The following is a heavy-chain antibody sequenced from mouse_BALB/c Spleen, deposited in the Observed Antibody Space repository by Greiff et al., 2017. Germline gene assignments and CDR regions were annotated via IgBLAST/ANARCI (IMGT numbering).Heavy chain of an antibody. CDR1: GFSLTSYG. D-gene: IGHD4-1*02. CDR2: IWAGGST. V-gene: IGHV2-9*02. Sequence: QVTLKVSGPGLVAPSQSLSITCTVSGFSLTSYGVHWVRQPPGKGLEWLGVIWAGGSTNYNSALMSRLSISKDNSKSQVFLKMNSLQTDDTAMYYCARDPSTGSYAMDYWGQGTSVTVSS. CDR3: ARDPSTGSYAMDY. J-gene: IGHJ4*01.